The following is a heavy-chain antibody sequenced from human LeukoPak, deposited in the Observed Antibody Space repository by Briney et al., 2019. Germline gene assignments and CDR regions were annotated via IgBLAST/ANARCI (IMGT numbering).Heavy chain of an antibody. CDR2: VNPNSGGT. V-gene: IGHV1-2*02. Sequence: ASVKVSCKASGYTFTGHYIHWVRQAPGQGLEWMGWVNPNSGGTNYAQKFHDRVTMTSDTSISTAYMDLSGLTSDDTALYYCARVDTAKTADPLDYWGQGTLVTVSS. CDR1: GYTFTGHY. D-gene: IGHD2-15*01. CDR3: ARVDTAKTADPLDY. J-gene: IGHJ4*02.